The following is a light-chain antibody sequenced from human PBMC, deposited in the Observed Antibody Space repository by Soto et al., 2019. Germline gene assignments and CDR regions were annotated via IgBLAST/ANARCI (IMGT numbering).Light chain of an antibody. Sequence: TQSPATLSVSAGDRAILTCRASQNVYNNLAWYQQKPGQAPRLLIFDASTRATGIPARFSGGGSGTELTLTISSLQPEDVAIYYCQQYNPSPRTFGQGTKVDIK. CDR3: QQYNPSPRT. V-gene: IGKV3-15*01. CDR1: QNVYNN. J-gene: IGKJ1*01. CDR2: DAS.